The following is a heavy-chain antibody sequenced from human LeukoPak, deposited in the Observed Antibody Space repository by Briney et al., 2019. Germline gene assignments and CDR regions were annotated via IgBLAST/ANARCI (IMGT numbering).Heavy chain of an antibody. Sequence: ASVRVSCKAAGDSVTSYGIGWVRQAPGQWLELMGCSSAYNGNTNYAQKLQGRVTMTTDTSTSTAYMELRSLRSDDTAVYYCARDRPGFLTTVTTGQLFDYWGQGTLVTVSS. J-gene: IGHJ4*02. CDR3: ARDRPGFLTTVTTGQLFDY. CDR2: SSAYNGNT. D-gene: IGHD4-17*01. CDR1: GDSVTSYG. V-gene: IGHV1-18*01.